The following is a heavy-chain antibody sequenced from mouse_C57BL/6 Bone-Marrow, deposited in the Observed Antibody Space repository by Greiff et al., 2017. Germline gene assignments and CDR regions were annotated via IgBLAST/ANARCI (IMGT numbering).Heavy chain of an antibody. CDR1: GFTFSSYG. CDR3: ARHRHAQFAY. CDR2: ISSGGSYT. J-gene: IGHJ3*01. V-gene: IGHV5-6*01. Sequence: EVHLVESGGDLVKPGGSLKLSCAASGFTFSSYGMSWVRQTPDKRLEWVATISSGGSYTYYPDSVKGRFTISRDNAKNTLYLQMSSLKSEDTAMYYCARHRHAQFAYWGQGTLVTVSA. D-gene: IGHD6-1*01.